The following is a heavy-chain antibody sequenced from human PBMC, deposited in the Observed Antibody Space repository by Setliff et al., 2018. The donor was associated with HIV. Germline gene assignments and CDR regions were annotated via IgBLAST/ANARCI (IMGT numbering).Heavy chain of an antibody. D-gene: IGHD3-22*01. V-gene: IGHV1-46*01. J-gene: IGHJ4*02. CDR3: ARGGPDYYDYPYFDS. CDR1: GYSFTNYY. Sequence: ASVKVSCKASGYSFTNYYIHWVRQAPGQGLEWMGVINPSSGDTLYAQNFQGRVTVTTDTSTSTAYMELRSLRPDDTAVYYCARGGPDYYDYPYFDSWGQGTLVTVSS. CDR2: INPSSGDT.